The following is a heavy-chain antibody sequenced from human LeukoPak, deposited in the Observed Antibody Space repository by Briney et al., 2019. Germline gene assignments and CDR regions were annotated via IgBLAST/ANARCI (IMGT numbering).Heavy chain of an antibody. V-gene: IGHV3-74*01. CDR1: GFTFSSYW. CDR3: AKDRGGYCSGDRCYYYYYYMDV. D-gene: IGHD2-15*01. J-gene: IGHJ6*03. CDR2: INSDGSST. Sequence: PGGSLRLSCAASGFTFSSYWMHWVRQAPGKGLVWVSRINSDGSSTTYADSVKGRFTISRDNSKNTLYLQMNTLRAEDTAIYYCAKDRGGYCSGDRCYYYYYYMDVWGKGTTVTVSS.